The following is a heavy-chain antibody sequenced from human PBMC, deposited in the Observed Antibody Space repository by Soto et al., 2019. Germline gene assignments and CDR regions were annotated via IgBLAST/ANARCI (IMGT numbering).Heavy chain of an antibody. CDR1: GFTFSSYS. CDR3: ARDHGDYAGYYYGMDV. CDR2: ISSSSSYI. D-gene: IGHD4-17*01. Sequence: EVQLVESGGGLVKPGGSLRLSCAASGFTFSSYSMNWVRQAPGKGLEWVSSISSSSSYIYYADSVKGRFTISRDNAKNSLYLQMNSLRAEDTAVYYCARDHGDYAGYYYGMDVWGQGTTVTVSS. V-gene: IGHV3-21*01. J-gene: IGHJ6*02.